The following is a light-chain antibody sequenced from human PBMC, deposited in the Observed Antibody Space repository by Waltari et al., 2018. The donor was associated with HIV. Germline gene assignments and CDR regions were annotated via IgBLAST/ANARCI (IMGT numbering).Light chain of an antibody. V-gene: IGLV3-25*03. Sequence: SYELTQPPSVSVSPGQPARITCSADALATQHTSWYQQKPGQAPVVVIYKDTQRPSGIPERFSGSSSGTIVTLTISGVQAEDEAVYYCQSADNTGTSVVFGGGTKLTVL. CDR2: KDT. J-gene: IGLJ2*01. CDR1: ALATQH. CDR3: QSADNTGTSVV.